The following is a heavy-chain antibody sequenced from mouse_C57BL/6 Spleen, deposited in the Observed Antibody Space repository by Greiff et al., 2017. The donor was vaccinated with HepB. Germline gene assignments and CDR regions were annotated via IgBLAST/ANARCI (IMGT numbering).Heavy chain of an antibody. CDR1: GYTFTSYW. V-gene: IGHV1-64*01. Sequence: VQLQQPGAELVKPGASVKLSCKASGYTFTSYWMHWVKQRPGQGLEWIGMIHPNSGSTNYNEKFKSKATLTVDKSSSTAYMQLSSLTSEDSAVYYCARRNSNPYYFDYWGQGTTLTVSS. CDR2: IHPNSGST. CDR3: ARRNSNPYYFDY. D-gene: IGHD2-5*01. J-gene: IGHJ2*01.